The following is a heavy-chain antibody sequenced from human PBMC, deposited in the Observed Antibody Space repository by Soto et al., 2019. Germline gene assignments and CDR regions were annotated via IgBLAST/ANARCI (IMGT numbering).Heavy chain of an antibody. Sequence: ASVKVSCKASGYTFTGYYMHWVRQAPGQGLEWMGWINPNSGGTNYAQKFQGRVTMTRDTSISTAYMELSRLRSDDTAVYYCARGVGNYYGSGSVRYYYYGMDVWGQGTTVTAP. CDR2: INPNSGGT. J-gene: IGHJ6*02. D-gene: IGHD3-10*01. CDR1: GYTFTGYY. V-gene: IGHV1-2*02. CDR3: ARGVGNYYGSGSVRYYYYGMDV.